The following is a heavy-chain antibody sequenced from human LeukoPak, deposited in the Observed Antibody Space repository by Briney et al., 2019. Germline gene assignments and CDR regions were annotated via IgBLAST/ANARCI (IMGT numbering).Heavy chain of an antibody. CDR1: GFSFSDYT. J-gene: IGHJ4*02. CDR2: ISYDAGTK. V-gene: IGHV3-30-3*01. D-gene: IGHD2-21*01. CDR3: ARDPLRGIPDYFDY. Sequence: GGSLRLSCAASGFSFSDYTMHWVRQAPGKGLEWVAVISYDAGTKYYADSVKGRFTISRDNSKNTLYLQMNSLRPENTAMYYCARDPLRGIPDYFDYWGQGTLVTVSS.